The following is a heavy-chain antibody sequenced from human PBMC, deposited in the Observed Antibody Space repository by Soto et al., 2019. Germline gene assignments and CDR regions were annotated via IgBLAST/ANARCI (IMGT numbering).Heavy chain of an antibody. Sequence: SETLSLTCTVSGGSISSSSYYWGWIRQPPGKGLEWIGSIYYSGSTYYNPSLKSRVTISVDTSKNQFSLKLSSVTAADTAVYYCARRELEDAFDIWGQGTMVTVSS. CDR1: GGSISSSSYY. CDR2: IYYSGST. CDR3: ARRELEDAFDI. V-gene: IGHV4-39*01. D-gene: IGHD3-10*01. J-gene: IGHJ3*02.